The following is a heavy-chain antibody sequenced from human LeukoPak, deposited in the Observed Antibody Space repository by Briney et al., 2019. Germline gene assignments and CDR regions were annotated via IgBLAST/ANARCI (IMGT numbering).Heavy chain of an antibody. CDR1: GYTFTGYY. CDR2: INPNSGGT. CDR3: ARESSGVPAANFDY. J-gene: IGHJ4*02. V-gene: IGHV1-2*04. Sequence: ASVKVSCKASGYTFTGYYMHWVRQAPGQGLEWMGWINPNSGGTNYAQKFQGWVTMTRDTSISTAYMELSRLRSDDTAVYYCARESSGVPAANFDYWGQGTLVTVSS. D-gene: IGHD2-2*01.